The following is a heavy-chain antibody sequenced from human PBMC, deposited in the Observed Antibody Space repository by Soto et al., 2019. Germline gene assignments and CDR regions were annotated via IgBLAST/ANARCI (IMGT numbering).Heavy chain of an antibody. CDR2: INTANXKX. Sequence: ASVKVSCKASGYALISFAMHWVRQAPGQRPEWMGWINTANXKXXXXXXXQGRVSLTRDTSASTVYMELSSLRSDDTAVYFCAKEWSNLGSNWYDSKSPFDRWGQGTLVTVSS. CDR1: GYALISFA. CDR3: AKEWSNLGSNWYDSKSPFDR. D-gene: IGHD6-13*01. V-gene: IGHV1-3*04. J-gene: IGHJ5*02.